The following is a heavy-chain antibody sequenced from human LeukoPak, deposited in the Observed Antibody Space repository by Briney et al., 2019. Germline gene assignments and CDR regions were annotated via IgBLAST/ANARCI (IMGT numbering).Heavy chain of an antibody. Sequence: SVKVSCKASGYSFTSYGISWVRQAPGQGLEWMGGIIPIFGTANYAQKFQGRVTITADKSTSTAYMELSSLRSEDTAVYYCAREGYYDSSGYYFDYWGQGTLVTVSS. J-gene: IGHJ4*02. CDR1: GYSFTSYG. CDR3: AREGYYDSSGYYFDY. D-gene: IGHD3-22*01. V-gene: IGHV1-69*06. CDR2: IIPIFGTA.